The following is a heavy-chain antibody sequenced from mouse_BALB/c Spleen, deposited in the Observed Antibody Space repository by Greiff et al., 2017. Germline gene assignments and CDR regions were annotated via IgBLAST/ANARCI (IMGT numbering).Heavy chain of an antibody. J-gene: IGHJ1*01. CDR2: ISYSGST. V-gene: IGHV3-2*02. CDR3: ARTSKTHYYYGSSYWYFDV. CDR1: GYSITSDYA. Sequence: EVKLMESGPGLVKPSQSLSLTCTVTGYSITSDYAWNWIRQFPGNKLEWMGYISYSGSTSYNPSLKRRISITRDTSTNQFFLQLNSVTTEDTATYYCARTSKTHYYYGSSYWYFDVWGAGTTVTVSS. D-gene: IGHD1-1*01.